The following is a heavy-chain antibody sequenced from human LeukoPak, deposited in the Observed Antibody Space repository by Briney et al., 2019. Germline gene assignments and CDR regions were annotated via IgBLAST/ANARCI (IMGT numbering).Heavy chain of an antibody. Sequence: GGSLRLSCAATGFTFKDYGMHWVRQPPGKGLEWVSSINWSGGGTDYADSVKGRFTISRDNAKNSLYLQLSSLRPEDTALYYCAKHMRATNTYSFFGLDVWGQGTTVTVSS. CDR3: AKHMRATNTYSFFGLDV. CDR1: GFTFKDYG. J-gene: IGHJ6*02. CDR2: INWSGGGT. D-gene: IGHD1-26*01. V-gene: IGHV3-9*01.